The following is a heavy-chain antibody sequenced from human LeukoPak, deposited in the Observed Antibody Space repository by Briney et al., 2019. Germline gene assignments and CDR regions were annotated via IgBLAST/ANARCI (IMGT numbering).Heavy chain of an antibody. CDR1: GYTFTGYY. CDR2: INPNSGGT. J-gene: IGHJ3*02. Sequence: ASVKVSCKASGYTFTGYYMHWVRQAPGQGLEWMGWINPNSGGTNYAQKFQGRVTMTRDTSISTAYMELSRPRSDDTAVYYCARGGALGYCTNGVCYSNRDAFDIWGQGTMVTVSS. V-gene: IGHV1-2*02. CDR3: ARGGALGYCTNGVCYSNRDAFDI. D-gene: IGHD2-8*01.